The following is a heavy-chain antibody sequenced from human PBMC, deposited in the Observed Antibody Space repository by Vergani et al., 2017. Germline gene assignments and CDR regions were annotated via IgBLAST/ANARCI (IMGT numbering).Heavy chain of an antibody. D-gene: IGHD3-22*01. V-gene: IGHV1-18*01. J-gene: IGHJ4*02. CDR3: SRVSLSVITMIVYYFDY. CDR2: ISAYNGNT. Sequence: QVQLVQSGAEVKKPGASVKVSCKASGYTFTSYGISWVRQAPGQGLEWMGWISAYNGNTNYAQKLQGRVTMTTDTSTSTAYMELRSLRSDDTAVYYCSRVSLSVITMIVYYFDYWGQGTLVTVSS. CDR1: GYTFTSYG.